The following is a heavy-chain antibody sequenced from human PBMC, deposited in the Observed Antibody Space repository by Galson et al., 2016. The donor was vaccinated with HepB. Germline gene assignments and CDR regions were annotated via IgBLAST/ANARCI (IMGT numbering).Heavy chain of an antibody. V-gene: IGHV3-7*01. J-gene: IGHJ6*02. D-gene: IGHD2-2*01. CDR2: IKQDGSEK. CDR3: ARYCSSTTCYWRGMDV. CDR1: GFTFSSYW. Sequence: SLRLSCAASGFTFSSYWMSWVRQAPGKGLEWVANIKQDGSEKYYVDSVKGRFTISRDNAKNSLYLQMDSLRAEDTALYYCARYCSSTTCYWRGMDVWGQGTTVTVSS.